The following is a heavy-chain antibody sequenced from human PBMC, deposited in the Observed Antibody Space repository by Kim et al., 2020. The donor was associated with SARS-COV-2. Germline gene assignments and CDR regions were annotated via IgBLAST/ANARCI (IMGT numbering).Heavy chain of an antibody. CDR1: GGSISSSSYY. Sequence: SETLSLTCTVSGGSISSSSYYWGWIRQPPGKGLEWIGSIYYSGSTYYNPSLKSRVTISVDTSKNQFSLKLSSVTAADTAVYYCARDGAVAGTIFDYWGQGTLVTVSS. CDR3: ARDGAVAGTIFDY. D-gene: IGHD6-19*01. V-gene: IGHV4-39*07. CDR2: IYYSGST. J-gene: IGHJ4*02.